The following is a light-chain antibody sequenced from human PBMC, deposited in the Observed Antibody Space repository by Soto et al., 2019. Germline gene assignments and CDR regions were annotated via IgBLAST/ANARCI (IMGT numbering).Light chain of an antibody. CDR2: GAS. CDR1: QSIDSN. CDR3: QQYNNWPYT. Sequence: EIVMTQSPAALSVSPGERATLSCRASQSIDSNLAWYQQKPGQAPRLLIYGASTRATGIPARFSGSGYGTEFTLTISSLQSEDFAVYYCQQYNNWPYTFGHGTKLEIK. V-gene: IGKV3-15*01. J-gene: IGKJ2*01.